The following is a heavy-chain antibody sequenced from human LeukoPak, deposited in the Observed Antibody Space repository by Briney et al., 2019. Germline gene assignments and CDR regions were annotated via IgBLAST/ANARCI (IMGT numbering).Heavy chain of an antibody. CDR2: IYYSGST. D-gene: IGHD3-22*01. CDR3: ACTYYYDSSGLIWFDP. J-gene: IGHJ5*02. V-gene: IGHV4-39*01. CDR1: GGSISRSSYN. Sequence: PSETLSLTCTVSGGSISRSSYNWGWIRQPPGKGLEWIGSIYYSGSTYYSPSLKSRVTISVDTSKNQFSLKLSSVTAADTAVYYCACTYYYDSSGLIWFDPWGQGTLVTVSS.